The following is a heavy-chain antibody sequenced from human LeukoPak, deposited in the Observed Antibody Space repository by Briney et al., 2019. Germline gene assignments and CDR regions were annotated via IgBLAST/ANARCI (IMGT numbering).Heavy chain of an antibody. J-gene: IGHJ4*02. CDR1: GFTVSSNY. CDR3: AREQKFYYDSSGYYSAFGY. Sequence: PGGSLRLSCAASGFTVSSNYMSWVRQAPGKGLEWVSVIYSGGSTYYADSVKGRFTISRDNSKITLYLQMNSLRAEDTAVYYCAREQKFYYDSSGYYSAFGYWGQGTLVTVSS. V-gene: IGHV3-66*01. CDR2: IYSGGST. D-gene: IGHD3-22*01.